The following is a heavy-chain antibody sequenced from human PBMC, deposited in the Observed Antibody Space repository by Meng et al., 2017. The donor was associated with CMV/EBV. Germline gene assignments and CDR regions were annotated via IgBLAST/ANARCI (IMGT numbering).Heavy chain of an antibody. D-gene: IGHD1-26*01. J-gene: IGHJ4*02. CDR1: FTFSDHY. Sequence: FTFSDHYMDWVRQSPGEGLEWVGRTRNKANSYTTEYAASVKGRFTISRDDSKNSLYLQMNSLITEDTAVYYCARVYDSTWEGSFLDYWGQGTLVTVSS. CDR3: ARVYDSTWEGSFLDY. V-gene: IGHV3-72*01. CDR2: TRNKANSYTT.